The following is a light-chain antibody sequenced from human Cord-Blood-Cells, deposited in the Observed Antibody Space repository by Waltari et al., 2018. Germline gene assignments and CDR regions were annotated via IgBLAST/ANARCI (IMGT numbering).Light chain of an antibody. J-gene: IGKJ1*01. V-gene: IGKV4-1*01. CDR3: QQYYSTFSWT. CDR2: WAS. CDR1: QSVLYSSNNKNY. Sequence: DIVMTQSPDSLAVSLGERATINCKSSQSVLYSSNNKNYLAWYQQKPGQPPKLLIYWASTRESGVPDRFSGSGSGTDFTLTISSLQAEDVAVYYCQQYYSTFSWTFVQGTKVEIK.